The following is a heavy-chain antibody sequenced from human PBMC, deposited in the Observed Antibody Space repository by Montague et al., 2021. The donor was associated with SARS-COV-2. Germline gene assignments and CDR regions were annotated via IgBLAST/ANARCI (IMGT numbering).Heavy chain of an antibody. J-gene: IGHJ6*02. CDR3: AREYSAPRWFGEYNRYGMGV. CDR1: GFTFSSYD. D-gene: IGHD3-10*01. CDR2: IWYDGSNQ. V-gene: IGHV3-33*08. Sequence: SLRLSCAASGFTFSSYDMHWVRQAPGKGLEWVAVIWYDGSNQYYGDSVKGRFTISRDNSKNTLYLQMNSLRAEDTAVYYCAREYSAPRWFGEYNRYGMGVWGQGTTVTVSS.